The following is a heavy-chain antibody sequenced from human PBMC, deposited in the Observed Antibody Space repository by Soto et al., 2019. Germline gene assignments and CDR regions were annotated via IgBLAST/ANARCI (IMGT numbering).Heavy chain of an antibody. V-gene: IGHV4-59*01. CDR1: GGSISSYY. Sequence: PSEALSLTCTVSGGSISSYYWSWIRQPPGKGLEWIGYIYYSGSTNYNPSLKSRVTISVDTSKNQFSLKLGSVTAADTAVYYCARAKIHSTHYYYGMDVWGQGTTVTVSS. D-gene: IGHD6-13*01. J-gene: IGHJ6*02. CDR3: ARAKIHSTHYYYGMDV. CDR2: IYYSGST.